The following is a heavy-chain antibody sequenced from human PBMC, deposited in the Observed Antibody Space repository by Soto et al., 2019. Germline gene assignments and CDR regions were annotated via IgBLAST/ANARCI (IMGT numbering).Heavy chain of an antibody. CDR3: TSLSLNY. CDR1: GFTFSNAW. Sequence: EVQLVESGGGLVKPGESLRLSCAASGFTFSNAWMTWVRQAPGKGLEWVGRIKSKTDGGTIDYAAPVKGRFATSRDDSKNTLYLQMNSLKTEDTAVYYCTSLSLNYWGQGTLVTVSS. CDR2: IKSKTDGGTI. V-gene: IGHV3-15*01. J-gene: IGHJ4*02.